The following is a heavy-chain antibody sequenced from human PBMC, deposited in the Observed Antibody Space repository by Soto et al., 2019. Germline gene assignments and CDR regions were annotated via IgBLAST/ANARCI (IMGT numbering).Heavy chain of an antibody. D-gene: IGHD3-10*01. Sequence: SQTLSLTCAISGDSVSSNSAAWNWIRQSPSRGLEWLGRTYYRSKWYNDYAVSVKSRITINPDTSKNQFSLQLNSVTPEDTAVYYCARDRIDYYYGSGSYIWDYWGQGTLVTVSS. V-gene: IGHV6-1*01. CDR1: GDSVSSNSAA. CDR2: TYYRSKWYN. J-gene: IGHJ4*02. CDR3: ARDRIDYYYGSGSYIWDY.